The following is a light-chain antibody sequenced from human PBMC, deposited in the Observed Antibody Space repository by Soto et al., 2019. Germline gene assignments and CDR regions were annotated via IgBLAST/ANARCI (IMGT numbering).Light chain of an antibody. CDR3: QHYGSSPPFT. V-gene: IGKV3-20*01. Sequence: EIVLTQSPDTLSLSPVERATLSCRASQSVRNNYLAWYQVRPGQAPRLLIYDACTKATAIPDRLSGGGSGTDCTLAVTGLEPEDLAVYYCQHYGSSPPFTFGQGTRLEI. J-gene: IGKJ5*01. CDR2: DAC. CDR1: QSVRNNY.